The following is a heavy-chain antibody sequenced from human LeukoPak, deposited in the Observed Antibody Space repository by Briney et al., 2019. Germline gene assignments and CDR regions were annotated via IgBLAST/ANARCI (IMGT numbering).Heavy chain of an antibody. D-gene: IGHD2-2*01. CDR2: IIPIFGTA. Sequence: ASVKVSCKASGGTFSSYAISWVRQAPGQGLEWMGGIIPIFGTANYAQKFQGRVTITADESTSTAYMELSSLRSEDTALYYCVRLGSTSPGNWYKLFDQWGQGTLVTVSS. J-gene: IGHJ4*02. CDR3: VRLGSTSPGNWYKLFDQ. CDR1: GGTFSSYA. V-gene: IGHV1-69*01.